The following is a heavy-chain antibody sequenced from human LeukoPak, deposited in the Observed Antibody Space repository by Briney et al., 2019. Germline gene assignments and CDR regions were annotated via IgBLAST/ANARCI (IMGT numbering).Heavy chain of an antibody. V-gene: IGHV1-46*01. CDR3: ARETHGYYYYYGMDV. Sequence: ASVKVSCKASGYTFTSYYMHWVGQAPGQGLEWMGIINPSGGSTSYAQKFQGRVTMTRDTSTSTVYMELSSLRSEDTAVYYCARETHGYYYYYGMDVWGQGTTVTVSS. CDR2: INPSGGST. J-gene: IGHJ6*02. D-gene: IGHD4-23*01. CDR1: GYTFTSYY.